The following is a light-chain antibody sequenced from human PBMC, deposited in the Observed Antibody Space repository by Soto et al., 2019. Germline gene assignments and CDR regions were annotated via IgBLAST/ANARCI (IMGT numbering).Light chain of an antibody. CDR1: QSISSW. Sequence: DIQMTQSPSTLSASVGDRVTITCRASQSISSWLAWYQQKPGKAPKLLIYKASSLGSGVPSRFSGSGSGTEFTLTISSLQPDDFATYYCQQYNSHSSYTFGHGTKLEIK. J-gene: IGKJ2*01. CDR3: QQYNSHSSYT. CDR2: KAS. V-gene: IGKV1-5*03.